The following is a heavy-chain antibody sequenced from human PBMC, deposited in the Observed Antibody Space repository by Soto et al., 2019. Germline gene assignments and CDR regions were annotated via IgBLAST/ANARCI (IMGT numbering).Heavy chain of an antibody. CDR3: ARDSAVTNAAMRMAY. D-gene: IGHD4-4*01. CDR1: GGSFSSYN. V-gene: IGHV1-69*08. J-gene: IGHJ4*02. CDR2: IIPFANIA. Sequence: QVQLVQSGAEVKKPGSSVKVSCKTSGGSFSSYNSNWVRLAPGQGLEWMGRIIPFANIANYGQAFQDRVTISADTSASTVYMELRSLTSEDTALYYCARDSAVTNAAMRMAYWGQGTLVTVSS.